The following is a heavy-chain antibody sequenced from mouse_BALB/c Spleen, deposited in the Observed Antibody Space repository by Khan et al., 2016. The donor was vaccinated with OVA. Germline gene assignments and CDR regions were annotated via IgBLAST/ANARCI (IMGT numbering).Heavy chain of an antibody. CDR2: ISGTGIYT. V-gene: IGHV5-9*02. D-gene: IGHD2-10*01. CDR1: GFAFSSYD. J-gene: IGHJ3*01. CDR3: ARPSYYGNPWFTY. Sequence: EVELVESGGGLVKPGGSLKLSCAPSGFAFSSYDMSWVRQPPEKRLEWVATISGTGIYTYYPDSVKGRFTISRDNARNILYLQMSSLRSEDTALYYCARPSYYGNPWFTYWGQGTLVTVSA.